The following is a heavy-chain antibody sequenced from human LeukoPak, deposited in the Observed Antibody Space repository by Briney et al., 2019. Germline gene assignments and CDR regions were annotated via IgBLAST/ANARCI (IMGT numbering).Heavy chain of an antibody. Sequence: SETLSLTCTVSGGSISSGSFFWSWIRQPAGKGLELIGRIYPTGSTNYNPSLKSRVTISLDTSKNQFSLKLTSVTAADTAVYYCAREREGIVIVPPARGAFDIWGQGTMVTVSS. CDR1: GGSISSGSFF. D-gene: IGHD2-2*01. J-gene: IGHJ3*02. CDR3: AREREGIVIVPPARGAFDI. CDR2: IYPTGST. V-gene: IGHV4-61*02.